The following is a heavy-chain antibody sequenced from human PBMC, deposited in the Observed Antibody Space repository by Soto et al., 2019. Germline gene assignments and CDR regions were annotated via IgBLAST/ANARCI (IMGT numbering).Heavy chain of an antibody. V-gene: IGHV3-74*01. CDR2: MNMDGNRI. CDR1: GFTFSSYW. D-gene: IGHD2-21*01. J-gene: IGHJ4*02. Sequence: EVQLVESGGGLVQPGGSLRLSCAASGFTFSSYWMHWVRQAPGKGLEWVSRMNMDGNRISYVDSVKGRCTISRDNAKKTFYMEVNSARVEDTAVYYCVRGDGDGYDGHGYLGRHWGQGSLVTVSS. CDR3: VRGDGDGYDGHGYLGRH.